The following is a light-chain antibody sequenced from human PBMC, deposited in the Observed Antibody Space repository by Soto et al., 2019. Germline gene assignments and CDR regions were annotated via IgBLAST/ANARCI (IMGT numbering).Light chain of an antibody. CDR2: EVS. Sequence: QPDRTQPPSANGSPVHSVSISCNRTSSDVGGYNYVSWYQQHPGKAPKLMIYEVSKRPSGVPDRFSGSKSGNTASLTVSGLQAEDEADYYFSSYAGSNNYVFGTGTKFTV. J-gene: IGLJ1*01. V-gene: IGLV2-8*01. CDR1: SSDVGGYNY. CDR3: SSYAGSNNYV.